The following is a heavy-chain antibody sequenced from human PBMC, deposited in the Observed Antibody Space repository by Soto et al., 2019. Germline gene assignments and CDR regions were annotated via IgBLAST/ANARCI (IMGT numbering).Heavy chain of an antibody. V-gene: IGHV4-61*01. Sequence: SETMSLTCTVAGGSVRSGSYYWICIRQPPGKGLEWIGYIYYSGSTNYNPSLKSRVTISVDTSKNQFSLKLSSVTAADTAVYYCARLNDYGDYRGGLGMDVWGQGTTVTVSS. CDR2: IYYSGST. D-gene: IGHD4-17*01. J-gene: IGHJ6*02. CDR1: GGSVRSGSYY. CDR3: ARLNDYGDYRGGLGMDV.